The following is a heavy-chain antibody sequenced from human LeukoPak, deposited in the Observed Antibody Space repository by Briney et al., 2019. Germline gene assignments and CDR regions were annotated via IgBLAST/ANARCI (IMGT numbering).Heavy chain of an antibody. CDR2: IWGDQRYK. D-gene: IGHD2-21*01. J-gene: IGHJ4*02. CDR1: GFSLSNYG. Sequence: GGSLRLSCTASGFSLSNYGMHWVRQAPGKGLEWVAIIWGDQRYKHYADSVKGRFTISRENSKNVLYLQMSSLRAEDTAVYYCAKDYNRGLPDYWGQGTLVIVSS. V-gene: IGHV3-30*02. CDR3: AKDYNRGLPDY.